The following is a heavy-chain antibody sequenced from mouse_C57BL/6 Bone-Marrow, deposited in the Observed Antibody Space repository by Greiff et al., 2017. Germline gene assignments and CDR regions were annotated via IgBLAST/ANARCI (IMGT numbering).Heavy chain of an antibody. CDR1: GFTFSDYG. CDR2: ISSGSSTI. CDR3: ASTPWFAY. J-gene: IGHJ3*01. V-gene: IGHV5-17*01. Sequence: EVMLVESGGGLVKPGGSLKLSCAASGFTFSDYGMHWVRQAPEKGLEWVAYISSGSSTIYYADTVKGRFTISRDNAKNTLFLQLTSLRSEDTAMYYCASTPWFAYWGQGTLVTVSA.